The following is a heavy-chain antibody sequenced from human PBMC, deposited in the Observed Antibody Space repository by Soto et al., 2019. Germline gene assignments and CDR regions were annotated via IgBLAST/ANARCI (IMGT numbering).Heavy chain of an antibody. Sequence: QVQLVQSGAEVKRPGSSVKVSCKASGGTFSSYPISWVRQAPGQGLEWMGGTNGNLGTGNYAQKFRGRLTMTTDNSTTTAYMELSSRTSEGTAFYYCARRYSHGHFRYFGNWGQGTLVTVSS. D-gene: IGHD4-17*01. CDR3: ARRYSHGHFRYFGN. J-gene: IGHJ4*02. CDR1: GGTFSSYP. V-gene: IGHV1-69*06. CDR2: TNGNLGTG.